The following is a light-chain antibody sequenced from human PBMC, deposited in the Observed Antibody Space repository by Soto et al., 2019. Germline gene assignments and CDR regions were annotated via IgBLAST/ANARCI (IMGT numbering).Light chain of an antibody. Sequence: IQLTQSPSSLSASVGDRVTITCRASQGINSFLAWYQQKPGKAPKLLIYGASTLQSGVPSRFSGSGSGTDLTLTISSVEPEDFATYYCQQLTNYRFTFGQGTKLQIK. J-gene: IGKJ2*01. CDR3: QQLTNYRFT. CDR2: GAS. V-gene: IGKV1-9*01. CDR1: QGINSF.